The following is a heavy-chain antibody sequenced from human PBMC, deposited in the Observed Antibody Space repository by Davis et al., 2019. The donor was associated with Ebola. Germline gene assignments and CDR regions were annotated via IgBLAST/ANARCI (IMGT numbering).Heavy chain of an antibody. V-gene: IGHV3-23*01. J-gene: IGHJ6*02. Sequence: SLNTSCAASGSTFSSYAMSWVRQAPGKWLEWVSAISGSGGSTYYPDSVKGRFTNSSDNSKNTLYLQMNSLRAEDTAVYYCARRSLTGGMDVWGQGTTVTVSS. CDR2: ISGSGGST. CDR1: GSTFSSYA. D-gene: IGHD3-10*01. CDR3: ARRSLTGGMDV.